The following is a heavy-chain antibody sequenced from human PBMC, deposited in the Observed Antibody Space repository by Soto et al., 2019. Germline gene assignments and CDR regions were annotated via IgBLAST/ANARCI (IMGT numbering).Heavy chain of an antibody. V-gene: IGHV3-23*01. D-gene: IGHD2-15*01. CDR3: ARDGGNICSGGSCYFQAPDY. Sequence: EVQLLESGGGSVQPGGSLRLSCSASGFTFSNYAMSWVRKAPGKGREWVASISGSGRSTNYADSVKGRFTISRDNSKNTLAVQMSSLRAEDTAVYYCARDGGNICSGGSCYFQAPDYWGQGTLVTVSP. J-gene: IGHJ4*02. CDR2: ISGSGRST. CDR1: GFTFSNYA.